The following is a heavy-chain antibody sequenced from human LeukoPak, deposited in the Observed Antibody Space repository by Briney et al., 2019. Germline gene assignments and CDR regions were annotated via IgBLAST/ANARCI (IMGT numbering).Heavy chain of an antibody. D-gene: IGHD4-17*01. CDR3: ASTITVTTDY. Sequence: KPSETLSLTCTVSGYSISSGYYWGWIRQAPGKGLEWIGTIYHSGSSYYNPSLKSRVTISLDTSKNQFSLKLSSVTAADTAVYFCASTITVTTDYWGQGTLVTVSS. CDR2: IYHSGSS. CDR1: GYSISSGYY. V-gene: IGHV4-38-2*02. J-gene: IGHJ4*02.